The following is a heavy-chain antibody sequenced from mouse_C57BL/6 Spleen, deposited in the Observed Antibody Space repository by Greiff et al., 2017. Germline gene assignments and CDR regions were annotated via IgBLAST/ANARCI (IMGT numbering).Heavy chain of an antibody. D-gene: IGHD1-1*01. CDR3: ARSIYYGSSYYAMDY. CDR1: GYTFTSYT. V-gene: IGHV1-4*01. CDR2: INPSSGYT. Sequence: VQLQQSGAELARPGASVKMSCKASGYTFTSYTMHWVKQRPGQGLEWIGYINPSSGYTKYNQKFKDKATLTADKSSSTAYMQLRSLTSEDSAVYYCARSIYYGSSYYAMDYWGQGTSVTVSS. J-gene: IGHJ4*01.